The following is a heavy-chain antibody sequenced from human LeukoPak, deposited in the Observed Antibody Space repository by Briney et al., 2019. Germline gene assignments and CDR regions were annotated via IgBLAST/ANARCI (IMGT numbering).Heavy chain of an antibody. Sequence: ASVKVSCKVSGSTFTELFMHWVRLAPGKGLEWMGGFDPEDGETIYAQKFQGRVTMTENTSTDTAYMELNRMRSEDTTVYNCASGERVNHDVFDICGQGTMVTVSS. CDR3: ASGERVNHDVFDI. J-gene: IGHJ3*02. V-gene: IGHV1-24*01. CDR2: FDPEDGET. CDR1: GSTFTELF. D-gene: IGHD1-1*01.